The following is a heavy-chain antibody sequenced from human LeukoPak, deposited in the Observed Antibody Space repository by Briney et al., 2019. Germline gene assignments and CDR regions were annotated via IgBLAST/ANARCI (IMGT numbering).Heavy chain of an antibody. V-gene: IGHV1-18*04. CDR3: ARDLRVTTLYAFDI. CDR1: GYTFTSYG. Sequence: ASVKVSCKASGYTFTSYGISWVRQAPGQGLEWMGWISAYNGNTNYAQKLQGRVTRTTDTSTSTAYMELRSLRSDDTAVYYCARDLRVTTLYAFDIRGQGTMVTVSS. D-gene: IGHD4-17*01. CDR2: ISAYNGNT. J-gene: IGHJ3*02.